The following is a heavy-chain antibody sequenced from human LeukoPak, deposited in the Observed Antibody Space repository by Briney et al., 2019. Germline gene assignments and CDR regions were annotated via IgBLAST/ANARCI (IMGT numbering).Heavy chain of an antibody. CDR3: ARLNSTHRFDAIYHQLDY. Sequence: ASVKVSCKASGYTFTNYYMHWVRQAPGQGLEWMGIINPSGGSTTYAQKFQGRVTMTTDMSTSTVYLELSILRSEDTALYYCARLNSTHRFDAIYHQLDYWGQGALVTVSS. CDR2: INPSGGST. V-gene: IGHV1-46*01. J-gene: IGHJ4*02. D-gene: IGHD2/OR15-2a*01. CDR1: GYTFTNYY.